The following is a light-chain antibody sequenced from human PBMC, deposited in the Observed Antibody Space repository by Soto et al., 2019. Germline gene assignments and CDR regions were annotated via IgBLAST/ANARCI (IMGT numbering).Light chain of an antibody. CDR2: GVS. Sequence: EIVLTQSPATLCLSPGERATLSCRASQRLASNYLAWYQQRPGQAPRLLLYGVSSRATGIPDRFSGSGSGTDFTLAISRVEPEDFAVYFCQQYADSPITFGQGTRLEIK. V-gene: IGKV3-20*01. CDR1: QRLASNY. J-gene: IGKJ5*01. CDR3: QQYADSPIT.